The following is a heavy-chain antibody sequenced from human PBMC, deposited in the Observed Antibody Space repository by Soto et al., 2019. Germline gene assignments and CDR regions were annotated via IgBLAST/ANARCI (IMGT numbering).Heavy chain of an antibody. D-gene: IGHD6-19*01. Sequence: SKTLSLTCTVSGGSISSSSYYWAWIRQPPGKGLEWIGSIYYSGSTYYNPSLKSRVTISVDTSKNQFSLKLSSVTAADTAVYNCARHADLSSGFTDYWGQGTLVP. J-gene: IGHJ4*02. CDR1: GGSISSSSYY. CDR2: IYYSGST. CDR3: ARHADLSSGFTDY. V-gene: IGHV4-39*01.